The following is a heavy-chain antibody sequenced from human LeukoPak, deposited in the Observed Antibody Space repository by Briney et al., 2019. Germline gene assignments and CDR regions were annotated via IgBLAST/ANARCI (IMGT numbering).Heavy chain of an antibody. Sequence: GGSLRLSCAASGFSVSNNYISWVRQPPGKGLEWISVVYAGGSTFYTDSVKGRFTTSRDNSKNTVYLQMDRLTPEDTAVYYCARDPTGASVWGRGTTVTVSS. V-gene: IGHV3-53*01. J-gene: IGHJ6*04. CDR1: GFSVSNNY. D-gene: IGHD1-14*01. CDR2: VYAGGST. CDR3: ARDPTGASV.